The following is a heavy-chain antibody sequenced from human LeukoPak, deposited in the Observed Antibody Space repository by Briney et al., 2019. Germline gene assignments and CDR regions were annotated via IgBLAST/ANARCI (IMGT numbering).Heavy chain of an antibody. Sequence: SETLSLTCTVSGGSLSGYYWSWIRQPPGKGLEWIGYIYYGGSTNYNPSLKNRLTISVDTSKNQFSLKLSSVTAADTAVYYCARRGGRGSSYWFDPWGQGTLVTVSS. CDR1: GGSLSGYY. CDR3: ARRGGRGSSYWFDP. J-gene: IGHJ5*02. D-gene: IGHD1-26*01. V-gene: IGHV4-59*01. CDR2: IYYGGST.